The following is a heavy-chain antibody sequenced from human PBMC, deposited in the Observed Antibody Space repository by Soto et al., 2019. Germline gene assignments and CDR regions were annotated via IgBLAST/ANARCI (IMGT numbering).Heavy chain of an antibody. J-gene: IGHJ4*02. CDR3: AGYSSSNRGFDY. Sequence: EVQLVESGGGLVKPGGSLRLSCAASGFTFSSYSMNWVRQAPGKGLEWVSSISSSSSYIYYADPVKGRFTISRDNAKNSLYLQMNSLRAEDTAVYYCAGYSSSNRGFDYWGQGTLVTVSS. D-gene: IGHD6-6*01. CDR1: GFTFSSYS. CDR2: ISSSSSYI. V-gene: IGHV3-21*01.